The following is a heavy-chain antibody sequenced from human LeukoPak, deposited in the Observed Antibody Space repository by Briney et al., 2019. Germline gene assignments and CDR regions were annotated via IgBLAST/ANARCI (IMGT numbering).Heavy chain of an antibody. V-gene: IGHV3-30-3*01. CDR1: GFTFSSYA. CDR2: ISYDGSNK. CDR3: ARDFAEPQLLWFGELSYGNFDY. J-gene: IGHJ4*02. D-gene: IGHD3-10*01. Sequence: GRSLRLSCAASGFTFSSYAMHWVRQAPGKGLEWVAVISYDGSNKYYADSVKGRFTISRDNSKNTLYLQMNSLRAEDTAVYYCARDFAEPQLLWFGELSYGNFDYWGQGTLVTVSS.